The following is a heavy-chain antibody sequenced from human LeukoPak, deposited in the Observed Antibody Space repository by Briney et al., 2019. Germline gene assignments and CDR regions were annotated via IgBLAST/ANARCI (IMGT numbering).Heavy chain of an antibody. CDR3: AKDRFYGSGSYYKPLDY. V-gene: IGHV3-23*01. D-gene: IGHD3-10*01. J-gene: IGHJ4*02. CDR2: ISGSGGST. CDR1: GFTFSSYA. Sequence: GGSLRLSCAASGFTFSSYAMSWVRQAPGKGLEWVSAISGSGGSTYYADSVKGRFTISRDNSKNTLYLQMNSLRAEDTAVYYCAKDRFYGSGSYYKPLDYWGQGTLVTVSP.